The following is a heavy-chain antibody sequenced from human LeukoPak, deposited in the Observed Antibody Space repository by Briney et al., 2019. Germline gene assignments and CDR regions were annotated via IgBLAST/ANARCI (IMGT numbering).Heavy chain of an antibody. CDR2: VNPNSGNT. CDR1: GYTFTSYD. D-gene: IGHD6-13*01. V-gene: IGHV1-8*01. Sequence: ASVKVSCKASGYTFTSYDINWVRQATGQGLEWMGWVNPNSGNTGYAQKFQGRVTMTRNTSISTAYMELSSLRSEDTAVYYCARAYSSSWPINYHYYYGMDVWGQGTTVTVSS. J-gene: IGHJ6*02. CDR3: ARAYSSSWPINYHYYYGMDV.